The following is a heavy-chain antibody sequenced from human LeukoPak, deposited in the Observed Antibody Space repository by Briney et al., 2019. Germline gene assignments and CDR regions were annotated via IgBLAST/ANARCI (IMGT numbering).Heavy chain of an antibody. Sequence: GGSLRLSCAASGFTVTSNHMSWVRQAPGKGLEWVSVIFSVGGTSYADSVKGRFTISRDNSKDTLYLQMNSLRAEDTAVYYCAKDREYGMDVWGQGTTVTVSS. CDR1: GFTVTSNH. J-gene: IGHJ6*02. V-gene: IGHV3-53*05. CDR3: AKDREYGMDV. CDR2: IFSVGGT.